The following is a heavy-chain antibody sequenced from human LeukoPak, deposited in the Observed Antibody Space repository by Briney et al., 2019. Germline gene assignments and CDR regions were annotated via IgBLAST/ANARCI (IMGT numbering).Heavy chain of an antibody. J-gene: IGHJ4*02. CDR2: ISYDGSNK. CDR3: AKDQGRDDILTGFDY. V-gene: IGHV3-30*18. D-gene: IGHD3-9*01. Sequence: GGSLRLSCAASGFTFSSYGMHWVRQAPGKGLEWVAVISYDGSNKYYADSAKGRFTIPRDNSKNTLYLQMNSLRAEDTAVYYCAKDQGRDDILTGFDYWGQGTLVTVSS. CDR1: GFTFSSYG.